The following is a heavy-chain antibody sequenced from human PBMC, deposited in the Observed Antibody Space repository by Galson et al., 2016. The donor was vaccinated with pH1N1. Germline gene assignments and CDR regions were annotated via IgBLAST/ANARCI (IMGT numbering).Heavy chain of an antibody. CDR1: EFTLQTYP. CDR2: INQDGNEK. Sequence: SLRLSCAAFEFTLQTYPMSWVRRVPGKGLEWVANINQDGNEKNYADSVKGRFIISRDVAKNSLYLQMSRLTAEDTATYFCSRGGDAMGDYRPWGDYWGQGSLVIVSS. D-gene: IGHD4-17*01. V-gene: IGHV3-7*03. CDR3: SRGGDAMGDYRPWGDY. J-gene: IGHJ4*02.